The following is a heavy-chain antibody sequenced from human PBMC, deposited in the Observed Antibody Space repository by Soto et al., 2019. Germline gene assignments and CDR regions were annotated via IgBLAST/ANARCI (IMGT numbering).Heavy chain of an antibody. J-gene: IGHJ6*02. D-gene: IGHD2-21*02. CDR3: EVTNHYYYYGMDV. Sequence: PSETLSLTCTVSGGYISRYHWSWIWQCPGKGLEWIGSIYYSGSTYYNPSLKSRVTISVDTSKNQFSLKLSSVTAADTAVYYCEVTNHYYYYGMDVWGQGTTLTVSS. CDR2: IYYSGST. CDR1: GGYISRYH. V-gene: IGHV4-59*05.